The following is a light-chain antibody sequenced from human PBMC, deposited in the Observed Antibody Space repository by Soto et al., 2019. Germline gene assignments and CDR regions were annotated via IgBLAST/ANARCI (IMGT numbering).Light chain of an antibody. CDR3: QQYNDWPPRWT. CDR1: ESVTTN. Sequence: EIVMTQSPATLSVSPGERVTLSCRASESVTTNLAWYQQKPGQAPRLLVYRASTRAIGIPARFSAGGSGTEFTLTISSLQSEDFEVYICQQYNDWPPRWTFGQGTKVEMK. V-gene: IGKV3-15*01. J-gene: IGKJ1*01. CDR2: RAS.